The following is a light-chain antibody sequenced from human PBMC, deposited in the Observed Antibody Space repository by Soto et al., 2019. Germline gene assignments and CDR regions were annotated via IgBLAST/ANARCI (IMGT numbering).Light chain of an antibody. CDR3: SSYTGSSTI. CDR1: INDIGSYKY. V-gene: IGLV2-14*01. CDR2: DVS. Sequence: QSVLTQPASVSGSPGQSITISCTGTINDIGSYKYVSWYQQHPGRAPQLIIYDVSYRPSGVSDRFSGSKSGNTASLTISGLRAEDEADYYCSSYTGSSTIFGGGTQLTV. J-gene: IGLJ2*01.